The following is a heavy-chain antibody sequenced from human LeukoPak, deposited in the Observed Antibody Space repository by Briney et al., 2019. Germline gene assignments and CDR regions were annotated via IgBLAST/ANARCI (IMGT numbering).Heavy chain of an antibody. D-gene: IGHD1-26*01. V-gene: IGHV3-23*01. CDR1: GFTFSSYA. CDR2: ISGSGGSA. J-gene: IGHJ4*02. CDR3: AKSRGATPIVYFDY. Sequence: GGSLRLSCAASGFTFSSYAMSWVRQAPGEGLEWVSAISGSGGSAYYADSVKGRFTISRDNSKNTLYLQMNSLRAEDTAVYYCAKSRGATPIVYFDYWGQGTLVTVSS.